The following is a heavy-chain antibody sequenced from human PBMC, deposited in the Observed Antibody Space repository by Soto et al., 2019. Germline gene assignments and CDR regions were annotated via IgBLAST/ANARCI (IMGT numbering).Heavy chain of an antibody. J-gene: IGHJ4*02. Sequence: GGSLRLSCAAYGFTFNSYWIHWVRQAPGKGLVWVSRINSDGSSTSYADSVKGRFTISRDNAKNTLYLQMNSLRAEDTAVYYCASSLLTPFDYWGQGTLVTVSS. V-gene: IGHV3-74*01. CDR1: GFTFNSYW. CDR2: INSDGSST. D-gene: IGHD7-27*01. CDR3: ASSLLTPFDY.